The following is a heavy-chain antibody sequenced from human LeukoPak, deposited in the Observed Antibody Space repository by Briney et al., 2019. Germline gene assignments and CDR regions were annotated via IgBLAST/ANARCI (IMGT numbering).Heavy chain of an antibody. CDR3: ARDGGGYCSGGSCYPSPYYYMDV. CDR2: INPNSGGT. V-gene: IGHV1-2*02. CDR1: GYTFTGYY. J-gene: IGHJ6*03. D-gene: IGHD2-15*01. Sequence: GASVKVSCKASGYTFTGYYMHWVRQAPGQGLEWMGWINPNSGGTNYAQKFQGRVTMTRDTSISTAYMELSRLRSDDTAVYYCARDGGGYCSGGSCYPSPYYYMDVWGKGTTVTVSS.